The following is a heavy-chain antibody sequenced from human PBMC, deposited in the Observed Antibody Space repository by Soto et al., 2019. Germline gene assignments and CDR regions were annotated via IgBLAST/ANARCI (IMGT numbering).Heavy chain of an antibody. CDR2: ISGSGGST. V-gene: IGHV3-23*01. J-gene: IGHJ4*02. D-gene: IGHD5-12*01. CDR3: AKGVLSGYDYYFDY. CDR1: GFTFSSYA. Sequence: GESLKISCAASGFTFSSYAMSWVRQAPGKGLEWVSAISGSGGSTYYADSVKGRFTISRDNSKNTLYLQMNSLRAEDTAVYYCAKGVLSGYDYYFDYWGQGTLVTVSS.